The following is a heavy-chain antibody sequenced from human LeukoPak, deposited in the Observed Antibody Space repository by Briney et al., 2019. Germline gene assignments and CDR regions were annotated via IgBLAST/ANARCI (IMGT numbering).Heavy chain of an antibody. D-gene: IGHD6-13*01. CDR1: GFTFSSYD. V-gene: IGHV3-23*01. Sequence: GGSLRLSCAASGFTFSSYDMSWVRQAPGKGLEWVSASGGDGGSTYADSVKGRFTISRDNSKSTLFLQMNSLRAEDTAVYYCAKDPLMCSSSWYPNWFGPWGQGTLVTVSS. CDR2: SGGDGGST. J-gene: IGHJ5*02. CDR3: AKDPLMCSSSWYPNWFGP.